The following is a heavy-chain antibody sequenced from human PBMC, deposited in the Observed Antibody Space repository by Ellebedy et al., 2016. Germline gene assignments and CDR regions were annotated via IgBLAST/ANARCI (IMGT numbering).Heavy chain of an antibody. CDR1: GGSISSYY. V-gene: IGHV4-59*12. CDR2: IYYSGST. D-gene: IGHD3-16*01. J-gene: IGHJ3*02. Sequence: SETLSLXXTVSGGSISSYYWSWIRQPPGKGLEWIGYIYYSGSTNYNPSLKSRVTISVDTSKNQFSLKVSSVTAADTAVYYCARDGGAAFDIWGQGTMVTVSS. CDR3: ARDGGAAFDI.